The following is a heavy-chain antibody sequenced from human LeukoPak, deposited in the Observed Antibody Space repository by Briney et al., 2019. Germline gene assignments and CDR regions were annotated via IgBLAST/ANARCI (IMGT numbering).Heavy chain of an antibody. CDR3: ARDNKAYSSGWDEGASWFDY. Sequence: GSLRLSCAASGFTFSSYWMSWVRQAPGKGLEWVANIKQDGSEKYYVDSVKGRFTISRDKAKNSLYLQMNSLRAEDTAVYYCARDNKAYSSGWDEGASWFDYWGQGTLVTVSS. V-gene: IGHV3-7*01. CDR2: IKQDGSEK. CDR1: GFTFSSYW. D-gene: IGHD6-19*01. J-gene: IGHJ4*02.